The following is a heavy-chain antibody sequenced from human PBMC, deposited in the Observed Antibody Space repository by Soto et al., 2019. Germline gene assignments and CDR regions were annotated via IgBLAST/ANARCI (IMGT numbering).Heavy chain of an antibody. Sequence: EVQLVESGGDLVKPGGPLRLSCAASGFTFYTAWLNWVRQAPGKGLEWVGRIKSKNDGETTDYAAPVKGRFTISRDDSINTLYLQMNSLKTDDTAVYYCVTDTRGSWGQGTLVTVSS. CDR1: GFTFYTAW. CDR3: VTDTRGS. V-gene: IGHV3-15*07. J-gene: IGHJ5*01. D-gene: IGHD3-3*01. CDR2: IKSKNDGETT.